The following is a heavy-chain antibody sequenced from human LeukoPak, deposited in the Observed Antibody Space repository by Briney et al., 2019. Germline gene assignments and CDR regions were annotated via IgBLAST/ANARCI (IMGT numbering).Heavy chain of an antibody. J-gene: IGHJ6*03. CDR2: IYYSGST. CDR1: GGSISSSSYY. D-gene: IGHD6-13*01. V-gene: IGHV4-39*07. CDR3: ARSSSWPPYMDV. Sequence: PSETLSLTCTVSGGSISSSSYYWGWIRQPPGKGLEWIGSIYYSGSTNYNPSLKSRVTISVDTSKNQFSLKLSSVTAADTAVYYCARSSSWPPYMDVWGKGTSVTVSS.